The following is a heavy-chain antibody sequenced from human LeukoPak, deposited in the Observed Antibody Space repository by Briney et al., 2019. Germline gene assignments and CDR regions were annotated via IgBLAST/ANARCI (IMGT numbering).Heavy chain of an antibody. Sequence: ASVKVSCKASGYNFMTYAMHWGRQAPGQRLEWVGWINEEGGVTKLSEKLQGRRTIVRDTSANTGCMWLSSMRSDDTAVYYCARGSIFPRYGMDVWGQGTTVTVSS. D-gene: IGHD2/OR15-2a*01. CDR1: GYNFMTYA. J-gene: IGHJ6*02. CDR3: ARGSIFPRYGMDV. V-gene: IGHV1-3*01. CDR2: INEEGGVT.